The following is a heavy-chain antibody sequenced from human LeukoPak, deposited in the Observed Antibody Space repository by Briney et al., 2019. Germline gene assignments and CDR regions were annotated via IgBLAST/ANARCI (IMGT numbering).Heavy chain of an antibody. J-gene: IGHJ6*03. D-gene: IGHD3-22*01. CDR3: ARGTNYDSSGYPYYYYMDV. V-gene: IGHV4-59*12. CDR2: VSHSGST. Sequence: SETLSLTCTVSGDSISSYYYTWIRQPPGKGLEWIGYVSHSGSTNYNPSLKSRVTISVDTSKNQFSLKLSSVTAADTAVYYCARGTNYDSSGYPYYYYMDVWGKGTTVTVSS. CDR1: GDSISSYY.